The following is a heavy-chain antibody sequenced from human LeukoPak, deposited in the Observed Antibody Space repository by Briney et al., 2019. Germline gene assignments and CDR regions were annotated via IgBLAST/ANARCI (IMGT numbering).Heavy chain of an antibody. D-gene: IGHD3-10*01. CDR3: ARDQYYYGSGSGYDY. Sequence: PSETLSLTCAVYGGSFSGYYWSWIRQPPGKGLEWIGEINHSGSTNYNPSLKSRVTISVDTSKNQFSLKLSSVTAADTAVYYCARDQYYYGSGSGYDYWGQGTLVTVSS. CDR1: GGSFSGYY. V-gene: IGHV4-34*01. J-gene: IGHJ4*02. CDR2: INHSGST.